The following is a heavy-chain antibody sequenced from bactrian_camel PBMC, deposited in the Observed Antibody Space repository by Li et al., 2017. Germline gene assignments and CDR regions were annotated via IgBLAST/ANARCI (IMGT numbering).Heavy chain of an antibody. D-gene: IGHD3*01. V-gene: IGHV3S53*01. CDR1: GYTASIRY. CDR2: VSIAGSL. Sequence: HVQLVESGGGSMQAGGSLRLSCSVSGYTASIRYIGWFRQTPGKQREGVAGVSIAGSLMYADSVKGRFTISKDNAKNTLYLQMNSLKTEDTAVYYCATPGPDYAPAYEYNYWGQGTQVTVS. CDR3: ATPGPDYAPAYEYNY. J-gene: IGHJ4*01.